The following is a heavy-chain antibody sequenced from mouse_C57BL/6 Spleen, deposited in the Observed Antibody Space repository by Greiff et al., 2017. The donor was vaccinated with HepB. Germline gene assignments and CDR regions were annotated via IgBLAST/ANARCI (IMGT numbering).Heavy chain of an antibody. J-gene: IGHJ2*01. CDR3: ARSSSTVVATDYFDY. V-gene: IGHV14-3*01. CDR2: IDPANGNT. CDR1: GFNIKNTY. D-gene: IGHD1-1*01. Sequence: VQLQQSVAELVRPGASVKLSCTASGFNIKNTYMHWVKQRPEQGLEWIGRIDPANGNTKYAPKFQGKATITADTSSNTAYLQLSSLTSEDTAIYYWARSSSTVVATDYFDYWGQGTTLTVSS.